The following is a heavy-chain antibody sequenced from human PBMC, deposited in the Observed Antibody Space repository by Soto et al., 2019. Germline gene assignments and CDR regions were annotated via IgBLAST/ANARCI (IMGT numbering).Heavy chain of an antibody. D-gene: IGHD6-19*01. CDR3: VKEGYMRSDWYGQFDY. V-gene: IGHV3-64D*06. Sequence: GGSLRLSXSASGFTFNRYAMHCVRQAPGKGLEFVSAISSYGADTYYADSVKGRFAISRDNSKNTLYLQMSSLRAEDTALYYCVKEGYMRSDWYGQFDYWGQGALVTVSS. J-gene: IGHJ4*02. CDR1: GFTFNRYA. CDR2: ISSYGADT.